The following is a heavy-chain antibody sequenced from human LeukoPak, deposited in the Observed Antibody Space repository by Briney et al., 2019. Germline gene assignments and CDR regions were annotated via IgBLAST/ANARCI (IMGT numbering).Heavy chain of an antibody. CDR3: ARDQDGSTDY. CDR1: GFTFSRNW. D-gene: IGHD3-10*01. Sequence: GGSLRLSCAASGFTFSRNWMHWVRQAPGKGRVGVSHISSAGTNTRYAGSVKGRFTTSRDNAKNMLYLQMNSLRAEDTAVYYCARDQDGSTDYWGQGTLVTVSS. V-gene: IGHV3-74*01. CDR2: ISSAGTNT. J-gene: IGHJ4*02.